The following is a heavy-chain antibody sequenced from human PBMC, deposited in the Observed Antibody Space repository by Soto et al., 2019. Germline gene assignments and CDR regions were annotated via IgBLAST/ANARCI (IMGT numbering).Heavy chain of an antibody. V-gene: IGHV3-53*01. J-gene: IGHJ4*02. D-gene: IGHD1-26*01. CDR3: ARAIPYSGSYGAYYFDY. CDR1: GFTVSSHY. CDR2: IYSGGST. Sequence: EVQLVESGGGLIQPGGSLRLSCAASGFTVSSHYMSWVRQAPGKGLEWVSVIYSGGSTYYADSVKGRFTISRDNSKNTLYLQMNSLRAEDTAVYYCARAIPYSGSYGAYYFDYWGQGTLVTVSS.